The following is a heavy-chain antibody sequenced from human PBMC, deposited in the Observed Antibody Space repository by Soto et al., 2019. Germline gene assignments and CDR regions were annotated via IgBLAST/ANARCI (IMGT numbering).Heavy chain of an antibody. D-gene: IGHD4-4*01. CDR2: IYPGDSDT. CDR3: ARVLRVTTVLYYYYYGMDV. V-gene: IGHV5-51*01. J-gene: IGHJ6*02. Sequence: GESLKISCKGSGYSFTSYWIGWVRQMPGKGLEWMGIIYPGDSDTRYSPSFQGQVTISADKSISTAYLQWSSLKAADTAMYYGARVLRVTTVLYYYYYGMDVWGQGTTVTVSS. CDR1: GYSFTSYW.